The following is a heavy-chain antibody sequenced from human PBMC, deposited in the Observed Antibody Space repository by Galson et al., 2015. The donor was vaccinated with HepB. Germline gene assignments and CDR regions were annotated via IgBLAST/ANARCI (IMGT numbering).Heavy chain of an antibody. CDR3: AKVTMIGSY. Sequence: SLRLSCAASGFTFSDYYMSWIRQAPGKGLEWISYISSSAVYTTYADSVKGRFTISRDNARNSLFLQMNSLRAEDTAVYYCAKVTMIGSYWGQGTLVTVSS. J-gene: IGHJ4*02. V-gene: IGHV3-11*06. CDR1: GFTFSDYY. CDR2: ISSSAVYT. D-gene: IGHD3-22*01.